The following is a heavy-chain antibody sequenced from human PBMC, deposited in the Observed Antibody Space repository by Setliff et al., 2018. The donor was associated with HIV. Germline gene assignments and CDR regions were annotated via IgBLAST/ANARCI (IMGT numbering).Heavy chain of an antibody. D-gene: IGHD4-4*01. V-gene: IGHV4-4*09. CDR1: DGSVSGYS. CDR3: ARQLDYTNGRYFDY. CDR2: TDASGDT. Sequence: PSETLSLTCSVSDGSVSGYSWSWIRQPAGKGLEWLAYTDASGDTNYNPSLRGRVIISLDTSNNQFSLNLNSVTAADTAVYYCARQLDYTNGRYFDYWGPGTLVTVSS. J-gene: IGHJ4*02.